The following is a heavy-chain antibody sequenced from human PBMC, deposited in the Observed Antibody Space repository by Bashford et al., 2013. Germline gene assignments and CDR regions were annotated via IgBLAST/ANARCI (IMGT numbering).Heavy chain of an antibody. CDR3: ARQHSPDSSSSLY. CDR2: ICPGDSAT. J-gene: IGHJ4*02. Sequence: ESLKISCKGSGYNFTNYWIGWVRQMPGRGLEWMGIICPGDSATKYSPSFQGQVTISADKSISTAYLQWSSLKASDTAMYYCARQHSPDSSSSLYWGQGTLVTVSS. V-gene: IGHV5-51*01. CDR1: GYNFTNYW. D-gene: IGHD6-6*01.